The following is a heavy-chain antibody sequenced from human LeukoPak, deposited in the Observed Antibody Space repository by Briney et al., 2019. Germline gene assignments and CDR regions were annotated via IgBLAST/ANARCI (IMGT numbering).Heavy chain of an antibody. V-gene: IGHV1-2*02. J-gene: IGHJ3*02. Sequence: GASVKVSCKASGYTFTDYYMHWVRQAPGQGLEWMGWINPDTGDTNYAQKFQGRVTMTRDTSISIAQMDLSSLRSDDTAVYYCASGATGGGALDIWGQGTIVTVSS. CDR3: ASGATGGGALDI. CDR2: INPDTGDT. D-gene: IGHD2-8*02. CDR1: GYTFTDYY.